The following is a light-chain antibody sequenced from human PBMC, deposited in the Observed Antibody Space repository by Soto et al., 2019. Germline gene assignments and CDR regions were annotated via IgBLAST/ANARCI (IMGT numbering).Light chain of an antibody. CDR3: QAWDSSTAFYV. J-gene: IGLJ1*01. Sequence: SYELTQPPSVSVSPGQTASITCSGDKLGDKYACWYQQKPGQSPVLVIYQDSKRPSGIPERFSGSNSGNTATLTISGTQAMDEADYYCQAWDSSTAFYVFGTGTKLTDL. CDR1: KLGDKY. CDR2: QDS. V-gene: IGLV3-1*01.